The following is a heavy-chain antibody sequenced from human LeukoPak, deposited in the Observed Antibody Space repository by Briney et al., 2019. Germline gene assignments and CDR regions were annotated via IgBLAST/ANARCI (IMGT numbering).Heavy chain of an antibody. D-gene: IGHD7-27*01. CDR2: ISYDGNNE. J-gene: IGHJ4*02. Sequence: GRFLRLSCAASGFTFSRHAMHWVRQAPGKGLEWAALISYDGNNEYYADSVKGRFTISRDNSKNTLYLQMNSLRAEDTAVYYCARENMGIIDYWGQGTLVTVSS. CDR1: GFTFSRHA. CDR3: ARENMGIIDY. V-gene: IGHV3-30-3*01.